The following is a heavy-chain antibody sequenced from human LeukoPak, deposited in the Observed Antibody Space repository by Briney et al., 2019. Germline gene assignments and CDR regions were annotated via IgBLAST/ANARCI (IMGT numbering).Heavy chain of an antibody. Sequence: GGSLRLSCAASGFTFSSYSMNWVRQAPGKGLEWVSGISGSGGNTYYADSVKGRFTISRDNYKNTLYLQMNSLRAEDTAVYYCAKDPSLSYDSSGYYYHYWGQGTLVTVSS. D-gene: IGHD3-22*01. V-gene: IGHV3-23*01. CDR2: ISGSGGNT. J-gene: IGHJ4*02. CDR1: GFTFSSYS. CDR3: AKDPSLSYDSSGYYYHY.